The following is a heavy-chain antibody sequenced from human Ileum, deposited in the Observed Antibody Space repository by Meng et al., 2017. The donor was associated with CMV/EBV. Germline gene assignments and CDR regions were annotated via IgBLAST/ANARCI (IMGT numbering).Heavy chain of an antibody. CDR3: ARGSSMSSNWFDP. CDR1: GYTFTGYY. V-gene: IGHV1-2*02. J-gene: IGHJ5*02. D-gene: IGHD2-2*01. Sequence: LVQSGAGVKKPGASVKVSCRTSGYTFTGYYMHWVRQAPGQGLEWLGWINPRSGDTRYAQNFQGRVTMTRDTSIITAYMDLNSLRSDDTAVYYCARGSSMSSNWFDPWGQGTLVTVSS. CDR2: INPRSGDT.